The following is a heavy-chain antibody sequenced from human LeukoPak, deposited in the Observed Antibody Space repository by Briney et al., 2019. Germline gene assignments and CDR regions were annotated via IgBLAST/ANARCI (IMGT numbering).Heavy chain of an antibody. D-gene: IGHD6-13*01. J-gene: IGHJ6*02. CDR2: LQSDGTP. CDR1: GFTVRSDD. Sequence: PGGSLRLSCAAFGFTVRSDDMNWVRQAPGKGLEWVSILQSDGTPSYAGSVKGRFAISRDISKNTLDLQMNSLRADDTAVYYCARAAAGRAYYHYGTDVWGQGTTVTVSS. CDR3: ARAAAGRAYYHYGTDV. V-gene: IGHV3-53*01.